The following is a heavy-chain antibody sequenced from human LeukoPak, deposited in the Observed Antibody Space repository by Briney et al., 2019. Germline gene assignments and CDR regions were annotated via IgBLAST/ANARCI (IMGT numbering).Heavy chain of an antibody. V-gene: IGHV3-20*04. D-gene: IGHD3-3*01. CDR3: ARYYDFWSGSIGYYYYLDV. J-gene: IGHJ6*03. Sequence: SGGSLRLSCAASGFTFEDYGMSWVRQAPGKGLEWDSGINWNGGSTGYADAVKGRFTISRDNAKNSLYLQMKSLGAEATALHYCARYYDFWSGSIGYYYYLDVWGKGPTVTVSS. CDR1: GFTFEDYG. CDR2: INWNGGST.